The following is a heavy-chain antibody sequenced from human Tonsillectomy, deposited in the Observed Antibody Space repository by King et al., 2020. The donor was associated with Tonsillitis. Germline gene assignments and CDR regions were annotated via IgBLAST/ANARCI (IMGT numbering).Heavy chain of an antibody. CDR1: GFTFSSYA. V-gene: IGHV3-64D*06. CDR2: ISRNGGST. CDR3: VKFGGNENDAFDI. Sequence: QLVQSRGGLVQPGGALRLSFSGSGFTFSSYAMHWVRQAPGKGLEDVSAISRNGGSTYYADSVKGRFTISRDNSKNTLYLQMSSLRAEDTAVYYCVKFGGNENDAFDIWGQGTMVTVSS. D-gene: IGHD4-23*01. J-gene: IGHJ3*02.